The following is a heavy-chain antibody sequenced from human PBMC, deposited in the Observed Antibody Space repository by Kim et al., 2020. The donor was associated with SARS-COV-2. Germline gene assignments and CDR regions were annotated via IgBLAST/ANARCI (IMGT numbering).Heavy chain of an antibody. V-gene: IGHV3-30*18. CDR3: AKLVEQMWVGDYYGMDV. Sequence: GGSLRLSCAASGFTFSSYGMHWVRQAPGKGLEWVAVISYDGSNKYYADSVKGRFTISRDNSKNTLYLQMNSLRAEDTAVYYCAKLVEQMWVGDYYGMDVWGQGTTVTVSS. D-gene: IGHD3-3*01. CDR1: GFTFSSYG. CDR2: ISYDGSNK. J-gene: IGHJ6*02.